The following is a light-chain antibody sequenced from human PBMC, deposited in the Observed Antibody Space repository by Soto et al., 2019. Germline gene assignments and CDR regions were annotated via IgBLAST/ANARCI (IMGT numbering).Light chain of an antibody. CDR3: QQYNSYHT. J-gene: IGKJ2*01. Sequence: DIQMTQSPSTLSASVGDRVTITCRASQSISSWLAWYQQKPGKAPKLLIYDASSLESGVPSRFSGSGSRTEFTLTISSLQHDDFATYYCQQYNSYHTFGQGTKLEIK. CDR2: DAS. V-gene: IGKV1-5*01. CDR1: QSISSW.